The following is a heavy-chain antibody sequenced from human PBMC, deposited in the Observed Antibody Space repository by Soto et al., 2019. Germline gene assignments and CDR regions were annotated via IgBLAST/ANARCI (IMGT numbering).Heavy chain of an antibody. V-gene: IGHV3-30-3*01. Sequence: GGSLRLSCAASGFTFRSYAMHWVRQAPGKGLEWVAIISYDEIYKYYADSVKGRFTISRDNAKNSLYLQMNSLRAEDTALYYCAKGRLALGSPSYYFVGVMVSFDLWGRGTLVTVSS. CDR1: GFTFRSYA. CDR3: AKGRLALGSPSYYFVGVMVSFDL. CDR2: ISYDEIYK. J-gene: IGHJ2*01. D-gene: IGHD3-10*01.